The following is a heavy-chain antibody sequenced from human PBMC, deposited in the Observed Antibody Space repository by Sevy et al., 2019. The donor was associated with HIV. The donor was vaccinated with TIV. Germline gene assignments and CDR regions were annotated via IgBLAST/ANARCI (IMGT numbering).Heavy chain of an antibody. J-gene: IGHJ4*02. CDR3: AKDQGDYVWGTFRDY. D-gene: IGHD3-16*02. V-gene: IGHV3-23*01. CDR1: GFTFSIYA. CDR2: LSGSGGST. Sequence: GGSLRLSCAASGFTFSIYAMSWVRQAPGKGLEWVSGLSGSGGSTYYADSVKGRFTISRDNSKNRLYLQMNSLRAEDTAEYYCAKDQGDYVWGTFRDYWGQGTLVTVSS.